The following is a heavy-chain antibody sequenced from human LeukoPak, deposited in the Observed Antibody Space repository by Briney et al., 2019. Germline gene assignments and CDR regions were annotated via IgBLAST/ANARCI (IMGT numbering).Heavy chain of an antibody. CDR3: ASGPYSSSAGWFDY. CDR2: ISSSGSRI. CDR1: GFTFSNYE. Sequence: GGSLRLSCAAPGFTFSNYEMNWVRQAPGKGLEWVSYISSSGSRIFSADSVKGRFTISRDNAKNSLYLQMNSLRVEDTALYYRASGPYSSSAGWFDYWGQGTLVTVSS. J-gene: IGHJ4*02. V-gene: IGHV3-48*03. D-gene: IGHD6-6*01.